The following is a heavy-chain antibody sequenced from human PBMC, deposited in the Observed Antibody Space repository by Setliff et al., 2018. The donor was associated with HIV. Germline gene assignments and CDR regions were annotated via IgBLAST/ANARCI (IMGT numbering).Heavy chain of an antibody. V-gene: IGHV4-59*11. Sequence: PSETLSLTCTVSRDSINGHWWSWIRRPPGKGLEWTGSIHYSGITHYNPSLKSRLTMSVDTSKNQVSLKLTSVTAADTAVYYCARDQPQDYDSLTGYYTGRYFDYWGRGTQVTVSS. CDR1: RDSINGHW. J-gene: IGHJ4*02. D-gene: IGHD3-9*01. CDR2: IHYSGIT. CDR3: ARDQPQDYDSLTGYYTGRYFDY.